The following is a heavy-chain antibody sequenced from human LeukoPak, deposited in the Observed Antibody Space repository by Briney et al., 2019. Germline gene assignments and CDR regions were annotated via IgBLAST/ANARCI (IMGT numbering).Heavy chain of an antibody. CDR1: GGSISSYY. Sequence: SETLSLTCTVSGGSISSYYWSWIRQPPGKGLEWIGYIYYSGSTNYNPSLKSRVTISVDTSKNQSSLKLTSVTAADTAVYYCARGKVPAALLHWFDPWGQGTLVTVSS. CDR2: IYYSGST. J-gene: IGHJ5*02. D-gene: IGHD2-2*01. V-gene: IGHV4-59*01. CDR3: ARGKVPAALLHWFDP.